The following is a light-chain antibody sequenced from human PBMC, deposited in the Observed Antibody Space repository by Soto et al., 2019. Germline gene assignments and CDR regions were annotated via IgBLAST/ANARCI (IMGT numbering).Light chain of an antibody. J-gene: IGKJ2*01. CDR1: QSVSSSY. CDR3: QQYGSSPVT. V-gene: IGKV3-20*01. Sequence: EIVLTQSPGTLSLSPGERATLSCRASQSVSSSYLAWYQQKPGQAPRLLIYGASSRATGIPDRFSGSGSGTDFSLTISRLESEDFAVYYCQQYGSSPVTFGQGTKLEIK. CDR2: GAS.